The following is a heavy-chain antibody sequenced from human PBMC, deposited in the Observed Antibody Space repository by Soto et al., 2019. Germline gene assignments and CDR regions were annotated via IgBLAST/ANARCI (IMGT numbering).Heavy chain of an antibody. Sequence: QVQLQESGPGLVKPSETLSLTATVSGASISTTGFYWSWIRQPPGKGLEWIGYIYSSGSTTYNSSLKSRVTISLDTSKNQVSLNLTSVTAADTAMYYCARTTASRSLDVWGHGTMVSVSS. V-gene: IGHV4-61*08. D-gene: IGHD2-21*02. CDR2: IYSSGST. J-gene: IGHJ3*01. CDR3: ARTTASRSLDV. CDR1: GASISTTGFY.